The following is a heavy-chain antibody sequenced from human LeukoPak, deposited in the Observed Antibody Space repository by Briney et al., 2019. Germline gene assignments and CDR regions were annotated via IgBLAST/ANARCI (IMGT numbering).Heavy chain of an antibody. V-gene: IGHV1-24*01. CDR1: GYTLTELS. Sequence: ASVKVSCKVSGYTLTELSMHWVRQAPGKGLEWMGGFDPEDGETIYAQKFQGRVTVTEDTSTDTAYMELSSLRSEDTAVYYCATDRYCSGGSCYSGVDWFDPWGQGTLVTVSS. J-gene: IGHJ5*02. CDR3: ATDRYCSGGSCYSGVDWFDP. D-gene: IGHD2-15*01. CDR2: FDPEDGET.